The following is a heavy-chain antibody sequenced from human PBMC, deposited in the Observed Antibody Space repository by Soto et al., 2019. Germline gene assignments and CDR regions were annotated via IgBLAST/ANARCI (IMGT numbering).Heavy chain of an antibody. CDR2: IIPIFGTA. J-gene: IGHJ6*02. CDR3: ARDMGNRRPDRGYYYYGMDV. CDR1: GGTFSSYA. D-gene: IGHD7-27*01. V-gene: IGHV1-69*12. Sequence: QVQLVQSGAEVMKPGSSVKVSCKASGGTFSSYAISWVRQAPGQGLEWMGGIIPIFGTANYAQKFQGRVTITADESTSTAYMELSSLRSEDTAVYYCARDMGNRRPDRGYYYYGMDVWGQGTTVTVSS.